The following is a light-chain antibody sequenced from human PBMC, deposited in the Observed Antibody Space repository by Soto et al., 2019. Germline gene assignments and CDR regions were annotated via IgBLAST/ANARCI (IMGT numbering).Light chain of an antibody. J-gene: IGLJ1*01. CDR2: DVS. Sequence: QSTLTQPGSLSGSFHQSTTLSCTGTCRAAGGYNYVSWYQQHPGKAPKLMIYDVSNRPSGVSNRFSGSKSGNTASLTISGLQAEDEADYYCSSYTSSSTYVFGTGT. V-gene: IGLV2-14*01. CDR3: SSYTSSSTYV. CDR1: CRAAGGYNY.